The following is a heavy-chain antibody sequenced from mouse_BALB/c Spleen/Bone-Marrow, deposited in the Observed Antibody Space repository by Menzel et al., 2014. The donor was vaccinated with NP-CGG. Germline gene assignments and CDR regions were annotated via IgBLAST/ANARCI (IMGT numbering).Heavy chain of an antibody. J-gene: IGHJ3*01. CDR3: AGSPPLAY. CDR1: GYAFSRSW. Sequence: QVQLQQSGAELVRPGSSVKISCKASGYAFSRSWMNWVKQRPGQGLEWIGQIYPGDDDTNYSGKFKGKATLTADKSSGTAYMQLSSLTSEDSAVYFCAGSPPLAYWGQGTLVTVSA. V-gene: IGHV1-80*01. CDR2: IYPGDDDT. D-gene: IGHD6-2*01.